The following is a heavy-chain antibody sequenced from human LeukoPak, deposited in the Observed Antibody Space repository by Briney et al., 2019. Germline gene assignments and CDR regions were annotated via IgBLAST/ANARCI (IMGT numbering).Heavy chain of an antibody. Sequence: SVKVSCKASGVTFSSYAISWVRQAPGQRLEWMGRIIPILGIANYAQKFQGRVTITADKSTSTAYMELSSLRSEDTAVYYCDTYYYDSSALREFDYWGQGTLVTVSS. D-gene: IGHD3-22*01. CDR2: IIPILGIA. CDR1: GVTFSSYA. CDR3: DTYYYDSSALREFDY. V-gene: IGHV1-69*04. J-gene: IGHJ4*02.